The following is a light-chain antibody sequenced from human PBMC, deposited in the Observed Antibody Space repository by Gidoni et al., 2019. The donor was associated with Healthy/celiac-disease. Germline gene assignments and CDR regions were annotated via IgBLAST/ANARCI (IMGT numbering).Light chain of an antibody. CDR3: QQSYSTPLL. Sequence: DIQMTQSPSSLSASVGDRVTITCRASQSISSYLNWYQQKPGKAPNLLIYSASSLHSGVPSRFSCSGSGTDFTLTISSLQPEDFATYYFQQSYSTPLLFXQXTKLEIK. V-gene: IGKV1-39*01. CDR2: SAS. J-gene: IGKJ2*01. CDR1: QSISSY.